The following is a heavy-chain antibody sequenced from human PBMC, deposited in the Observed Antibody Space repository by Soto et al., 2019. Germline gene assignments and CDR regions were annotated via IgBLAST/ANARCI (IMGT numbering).Heavy chain of an antibody. D-gene: IGHD2-15*01. J-gene: IGHJ4*02. CDR2: ISAYNGNT. V-gene: IGHV1-18*01. Sequence: ASVKVSCKASGYTFTSYGISWVRQAPGQGLEWMGWISAYNGNTNYAQKLQGRVTMTTDTSTSTAYMELRSLRSDDTAVYYCAREVVSDSGALHFDYWGQGTLVTVSS. CDR3: AREVVSDSGALHFDY. CDR1: GYTFTSYG.